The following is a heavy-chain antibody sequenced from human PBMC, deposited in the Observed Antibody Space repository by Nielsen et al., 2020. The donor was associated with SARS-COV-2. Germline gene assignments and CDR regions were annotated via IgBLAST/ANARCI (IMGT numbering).Heavy chain of an antibody. CDR1: GYTFTGYY. CDR2: INPNSGGT. D-gene: IGHD6-13*01. Sequence: ASVKVSCKASGYTFTGYYMHWVRQAPGQGLEWMGRINPNSGGTNYAQKFQGRVTMTRDTSISTAYMELSRLRSDDTAVYYCARGVAAAGTWFDPWGQGTLVTVSS. V-gene: IGHV1-2*06. J-gene: IGHJ5*02. CDR3: ARGVAAAGTWFDP.